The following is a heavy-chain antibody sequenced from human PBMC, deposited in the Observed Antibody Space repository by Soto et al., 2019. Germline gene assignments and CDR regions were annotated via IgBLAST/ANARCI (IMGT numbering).Heavy chain of an antibody. Sequence: ASVKVSCKASGYTFTSYGISWVRQAPGQGLEWMGWISAYNGNTNYAQKLQGRVTMTTDTSTSTAYMELRSLRSDDTAVYYCVRKDDYDSSGAFDPWGQGTLVTVSS. CDR1: GYTFTSYG. D-gene: IGHD3-22*01. J-gene: IGHJ5*02. CDR3: VRKDDYDSSGAFDP. CDR2: ISAYNGNT. V-gene: IGHV1-18*01.